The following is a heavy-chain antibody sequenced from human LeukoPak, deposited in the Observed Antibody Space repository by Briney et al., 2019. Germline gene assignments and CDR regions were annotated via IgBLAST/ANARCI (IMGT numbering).Heavy chain of an antibody. CDR3: ARDDWGDSSSQFDI. CDR2: ISGSGGST. CDR1: GFTFSSYA. Sequence: SGGSLRLSCAASGFTFSSYAMSWVRQAPGKGLEWVSAISGSGGSTYYADSVKGRFTISRDNSKNTLYLQMNSLRAEDTAVYYCARDDWGDSSSQFDIWGQGTMVTVSS. V-gene: IGHV3-23*01. D-gene: IGHD6-13*01. J-gene: IGHJ3*02.